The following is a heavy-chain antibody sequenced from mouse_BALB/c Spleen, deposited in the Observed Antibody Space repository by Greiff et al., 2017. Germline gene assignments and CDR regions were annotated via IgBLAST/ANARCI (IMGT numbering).Heavy chain of an antibody. D-gene: IGHD1-1*01. V-gene: IGHV10-1*02. Sequence: EVKLVESGGGLVQPKGSLKLSCAASGFTFNTYAMNWVRQAPGKGLEWVARIRSKSNNYATYYADSVKDRFTISRDDSQSMLYLQMNNLKTEDTAMYYCVGHYYGSSYWYFDVWGAWTTVTVSS. CDR2: IRSKSNNYAT. CDR3: VGHYYGSSYWYFDV. J-gene: IGHJ1*01. CDR1: GFTFNTYA.